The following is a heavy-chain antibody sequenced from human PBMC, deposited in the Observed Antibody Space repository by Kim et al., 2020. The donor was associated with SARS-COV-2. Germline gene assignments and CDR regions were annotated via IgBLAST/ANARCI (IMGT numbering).Heavy chain of an antibody. CDR2: ST. CDR3: APQAVGAFDI. J-gene: IGHJ3*02. Sequence: STYYADSVKGRFTISRDNSKNTLYLQMNSLRAEDTAVYYCAPQAVGAFDIWGQGTMVTVSS. V-gene: IGHV3-23*01. D-gene: IGHD1-26*01.